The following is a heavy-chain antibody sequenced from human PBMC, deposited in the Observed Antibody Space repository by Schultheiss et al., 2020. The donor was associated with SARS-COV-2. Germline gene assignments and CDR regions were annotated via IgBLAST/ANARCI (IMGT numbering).Heavy chain of an antibody. Sequence: SVKVSCKASGGTFSSYTISWVRQAPGQGLEWMGRIIPILGIANYAQKFQGRVTMTEDTSTDTAYMELSSLRSEDTAVYYCATTGGLWEGLYYFDYWGQGTLVTVSS. CDR3: ATTGGLWEGLYYFDY. D-gene: IGHD4-11*01. V-gene: IGHV1-69*02. CDR1: GGTFSSYT. J-gene: IGHJ4*02. CDR2: IIPILGIA.